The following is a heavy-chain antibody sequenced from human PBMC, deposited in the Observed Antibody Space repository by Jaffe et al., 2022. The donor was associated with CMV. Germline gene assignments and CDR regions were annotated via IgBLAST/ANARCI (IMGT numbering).Heavy chain of an antibody. CDR2: INPSGGST. CDR1: GYTFTSYY. Sequence: QVQLVQSGAEVKKPGASVKVSCKASGYTFTSYYMHWVRQAPGQGLEWMGIINPSGGSTSYAQKFQGRVTMTRDTSTSTVYMELSSLRSEDTAVYYCARVKIMTTVTTNWYFDLWGRGTLVTVSS. CDR3: ARVKIMTTVTTNWYFDL. J-gene: IGHJ2*01. D-gene: IGHD4-17*01. V-gene: IGHV1-46*01.